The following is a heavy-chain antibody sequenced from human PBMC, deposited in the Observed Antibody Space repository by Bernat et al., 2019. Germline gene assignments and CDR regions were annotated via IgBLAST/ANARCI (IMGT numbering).Heavy chain of an antibody. V-gene: IGHV4-39*02. CDR2: IYYSGST. CDR3: AREGAIVVVPAASPYYYYGMDV. D-gene: IGHD2-2*01. Sequence: QLQLQESGPGLVKPSETLSLTCTVSGGSISSSSYYWGWIRQPPGKGLEWIGSIYYSGSTYYNPSLKSRVTISVDTSKNQFSLKLSSVTAADTAVYYCAREGAIVVVPAASPYYYYGMDVWGQGTTVTVSS. CDR1: GGSISSSSYY. J-gene: IGHJ6*02.